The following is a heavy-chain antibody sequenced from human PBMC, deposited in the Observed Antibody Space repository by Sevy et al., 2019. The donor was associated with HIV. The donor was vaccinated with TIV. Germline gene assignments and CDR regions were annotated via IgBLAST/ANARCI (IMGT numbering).Heavy chain of an antibody. CDR3: AKGGSGWYYFDY. Sequence: GGCLRLSCAASGFTFSSYAMSWVRQAPGKGLEWVSAISGSGGSTYYVDSVKGRLTISRDNSKNTLYLQMNSLRDEDTAVYYCAKGGSGWYYFDYWGQGTLVTVSS. CDR1: GFTFSSYA. J-gene: IGHJ4*02. D-gene: IGHD6-19*01. V-gene: IGHV3-23*01. CDR2: ISGSGGST.